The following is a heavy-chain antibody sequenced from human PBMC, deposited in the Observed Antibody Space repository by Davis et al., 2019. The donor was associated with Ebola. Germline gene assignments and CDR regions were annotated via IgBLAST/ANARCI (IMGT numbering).Heavy chain of an antibody. CDR1: GGTFSSYA. J-gene: IGHJ6*02. Sequence: SVKVSCKASGGTFSSYAISWVRQAPGQVLEWMGGIIPIFGTANYAQKFQGRVTITADKSTSTAYMELSSLRSEDTAVYYCARDLYGPNYYYGMDVWGQGTTVTVSS. CDR2: IIPIFGTA. V-gene: IGHV1-69*06. CDR3: ARDLYGPNYYYGMDV. D-gene: IGHD4-17*01.